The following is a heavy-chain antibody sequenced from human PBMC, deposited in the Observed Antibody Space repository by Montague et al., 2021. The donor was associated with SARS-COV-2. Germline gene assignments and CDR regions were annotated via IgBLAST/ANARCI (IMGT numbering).Heavy chain of an antibody. D-gene: IGHD2-2*01. V-gene: IGHV4-61*02. CDR2: ISTTGSP. J-gene: IGHJ5*02. CDR1: GDSISRNNLY. Sequence: TLSLTCTLSGDSISRNNLYWTWIRQPAGKGPEWIGRISTTGSPEYXXXLKSRVTLSLDTSKNQFSLRLSSVTAADTAMYYCTIEGHITTICSGCPRNWCDPWGQGTLVTVSS. CDR3: TIEGHITTICSGCPRNWCDP.